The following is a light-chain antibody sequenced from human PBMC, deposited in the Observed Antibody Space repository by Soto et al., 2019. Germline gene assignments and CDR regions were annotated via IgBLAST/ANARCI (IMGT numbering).Light chain of an antibody. CDR2: DGS. CDR1: SSDVGGYNY. J-gene: IGLJ2*01. CDR3: SSYTSSSTYVV. Sequence: QSALTQPASVSGSPGQSITISCTGTSSDVGGYNYVSWYQQYPGKAPKLMIYDGSNRPSGVSNRFSGSKSGNTASLTISGLQAEEEADYYCSSYTSSSTYVVFGGGTKLTVL. V-gene: IGLV2-14*01.